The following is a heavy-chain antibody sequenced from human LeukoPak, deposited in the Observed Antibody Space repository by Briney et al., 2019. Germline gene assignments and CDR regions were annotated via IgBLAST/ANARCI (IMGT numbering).Heavy chain of an antibody. CDR2: ISAYNGNT. V-gene: IGHV1-18*01. CDR3: ARATYYDSSGHYYGMDV. CDR1: GYTFTSYS. Sequence: GASVKVSCKASGYTFTSYSISWVRQAPGQGLEWMGWISAYNGNTNYAQKLQGRVTMTTDTSTSTAYMELRSLRSDDTAVYYCARATYYDSSGHYYGMDVWGQGTTVTVSS. J-gene: IGHJ6*02. D-gene: IGHD3-22*01.